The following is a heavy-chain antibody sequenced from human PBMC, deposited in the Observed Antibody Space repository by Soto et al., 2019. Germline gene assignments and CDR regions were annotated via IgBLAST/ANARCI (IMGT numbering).Heavy chain of an antibody. Sequence: SETLSLTCTVSGASIRCFYWSWIRKSAGKGLEWIGRIYATGTTDYNPSLKSRVMMPVDTSKKQFSLKLRSVTAADTAVYYCVRDGTKTLRDWFDPWGQGISVTVSS. V-gene: IGHV4-4*07. D-gene: IGHD1-1*01. J-gene: IGHJ5*02. CDR3: VRDGTKTLRDWFDP. CDR2: IYATGTT. CDR1: GASIRCFY.